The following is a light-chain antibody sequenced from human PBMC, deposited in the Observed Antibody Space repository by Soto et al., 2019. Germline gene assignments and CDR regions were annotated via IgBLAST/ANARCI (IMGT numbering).Light chain of an antibody. CDR3: QQYYNWPRT. J-gene: IGKJ2*01. V-gene: IGKV3-15*01. CDR1: QSVGSN. CDR2: GAS. Sequence: EMVMTQSPATLSVSPGDGATLSCRASQSVGSNSAWFQQKPGQAPRLLIYGASTRATGIPARFSGSGSGTEFTLTISSLQSEDFAVYYCQQYYNWPRTFGQGTKLEIK.